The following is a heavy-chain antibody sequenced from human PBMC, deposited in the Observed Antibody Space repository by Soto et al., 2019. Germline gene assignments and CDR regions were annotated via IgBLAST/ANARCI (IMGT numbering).Heavy chain of an antibody. J-gene: IGHJ6*02. D-gene: IGHD5-12*01. CDR3: ARADVEMATINYYGMDV. CDR2: IYYSGST. Sequence: PSETLSLTCTVSGGSISSYYWSWIRQPPGKGLEWIGYIYYSGSTNYNPALKSRVTISVDKSKNQVSLKLSSVTAADTAVYYCARADVEMATINYYGMDVWGQGTTVTVSS. CDR1: GGSISSYY. V-gene: IGHV4-59*12.